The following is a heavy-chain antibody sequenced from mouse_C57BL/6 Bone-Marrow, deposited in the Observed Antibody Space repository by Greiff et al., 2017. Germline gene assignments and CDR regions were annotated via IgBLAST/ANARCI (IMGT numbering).Heavy chain of an antibody. J-gene: IGHJ3*01. Sequence: QVQLQQPGAELVKPGASVKLSCKASGYTFTSYWLQWVKQRPGQGLAWIGEIDPSDSYTNYNQKFKGKATLTVDTSSSTAYMQLSSLTSEDSAVFSFSSSAAWFAYWGQGTLVTVSA. V-gene: IGHV1-50*01. CDR3: SSSAAWFAY. D-gene: IGHD1-1*01. CDR2: IDPSDSYT. CDR1: GYTFTSYW.